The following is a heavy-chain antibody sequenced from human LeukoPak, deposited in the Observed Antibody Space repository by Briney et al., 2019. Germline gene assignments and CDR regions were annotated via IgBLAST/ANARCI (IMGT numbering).Heavy chain of an antibody. CDR2: ISWNSGSI. CDR1: GFTFDDYA. D-gene: IGHD3-10*01. V-gene: IGHV3-9*01. J-gene: IGHJ3*02. Sequence: GGSLRLSCAASGFTFDDYAMHWVRQPPGKGLEWVSGISWNSGSIGYADSVKGRFTISRDNAKNSLYLQMNSLRAEDTALYYCAKDIRGAFDIWGQGTMVTVSS. CDR3: AKDIRGAFDI.